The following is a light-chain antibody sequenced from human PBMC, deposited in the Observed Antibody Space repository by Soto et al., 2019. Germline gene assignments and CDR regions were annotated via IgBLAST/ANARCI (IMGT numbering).Light chain of an antibody. Sequence: TQSPSTLPASVGDRVTITCRASQRVSSNYLAWYQQKPGLAPRLLIYDASSRATGIPDRFSGSGSGTDFTLTISRLEPEDFAVYYCQQYGSSPRTFGQGTKVDIK. CDR1: QRVSSNY. CDR2: DAS. J-gene: IGKJ1*01. CDR3: QQYGSSPRT. V-gene: IGKV3D-20*01.